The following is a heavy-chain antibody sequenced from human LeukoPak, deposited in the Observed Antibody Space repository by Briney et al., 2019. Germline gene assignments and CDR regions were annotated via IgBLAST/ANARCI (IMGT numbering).Heavy chain of an antibody. J-gene: IGHJ4*02. D-gene: IGHD4-17*01. Sequence: GGSLRLSCAASGSTFSSYSMNWVRQAPGKGLEWISHISSGGSSIYYADSVKGRFTISRDNAKNSLYLQMNSLRAEDTAVYYCARDNGDSSDYWGQGTLVTVSS. CDR1: GSTFSSYS. CDR3: ARDNGDSSDY. V-gene: IGHV3-48*04. CDR2: ISSGGSSI.